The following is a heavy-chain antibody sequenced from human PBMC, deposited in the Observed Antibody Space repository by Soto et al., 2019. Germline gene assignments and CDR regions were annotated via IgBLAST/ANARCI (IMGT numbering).Heavy chain of an antibody. J-gene: IGHJ6*03. CDR3: AGRYCTAGICYTNYYYYMDV. D-gene: IGHD2-8*02. Sequence: EAQLLESGGGLVQPGGSLRLSCAASGFTFSSYGMNWVRQAQGKGLEWVSSITATGGNTYYADSVKGRFTISRDNSKDTLSLQMNSLRAEDTAVYYCAGRYCTAGICYTNYYYYMDVWGKGTTVTVSS. CDR2: ITATGGNT. CDR1: GFTFSSYG. V-gene: IGHV3-23*01.